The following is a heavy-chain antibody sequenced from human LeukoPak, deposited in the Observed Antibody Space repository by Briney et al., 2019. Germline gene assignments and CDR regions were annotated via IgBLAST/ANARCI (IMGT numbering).Heavy chain of an antibody. CDR1: GGSISSGGYY. V-gene: IGHV4-31*03. CDR2: IYYSGST. CDR3: ARSITPNWFDP. J-gene: IGHJ5*02. D-gene: IGHD1-14*01. Sequence: SETLSLTCTVSGGSISSGGYYWSWIRQHPGRGLEWIGYIYYSGSTYYNPSLKSRVTISVDTSKNQFSLKLSSVTAADTAVYYCARSITPNWFDPWGQGTLVTVSP.